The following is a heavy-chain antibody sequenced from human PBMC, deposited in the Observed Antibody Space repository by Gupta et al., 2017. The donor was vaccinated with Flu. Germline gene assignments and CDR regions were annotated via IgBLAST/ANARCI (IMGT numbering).Heavy chain of an antibody. D-gene: IGHD1-14*01. CDR1: GFTFSSYA. J-gene: IGHJ3*02. Sequence: EVQLLESGGGLVQPGGSLRLSCAASGFTFSSYAMSWVGQGPGKGLEWVSAISGSGGSKNYADSVKGRFTISTDNSKNKLYLQMNSLRAEYTAVYYCAKSESINRDFDIWGQGTMGTVSS. CDR2: ISGSGGSK. CDR3: AKSESINRDFDI. V-gene: IGHV3-23*01.